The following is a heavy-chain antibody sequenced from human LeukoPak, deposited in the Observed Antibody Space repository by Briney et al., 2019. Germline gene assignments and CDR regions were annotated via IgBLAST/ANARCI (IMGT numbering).Heavy chain of an antibody. Sequence: SETLSLTCNVSGGSLSSHYWSWVRQSPEKGLKWIGYIYYSGSTNYNPSLKSRVTISVDTSKNQFSLKLSSVTAADTAVYYCARTDPAHYYYGMDVWGQGTTVTVSS. V-gene: IGHV4-59*11. CDR1: GGSLSSHY. CDR3: ARTDPAHYYYGMDV. D-gene: IGHD2-2*01. J-gene: IGHJ6*02. CDR2: IYYSGST.